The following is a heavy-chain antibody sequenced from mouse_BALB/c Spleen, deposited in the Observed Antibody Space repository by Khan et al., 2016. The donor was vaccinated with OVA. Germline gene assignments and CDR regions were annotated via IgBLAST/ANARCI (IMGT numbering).Heavy chain of an antibody. V-gene: IGHV2-6-1*01. CDR1: GFSLTNYG. CDR2: IWSDGST. Sequence: VQLQESGPGLAAPSQSLSITCTISGFSLTNYGVHWVRQPPGKGLEWLVVIWSDGSTNYYSVLKSSLTITKDDSQSQVFLKMNSLHTDDTAIYFCARQPYYHYNIMDYWGQGTSVTVSS. CDR3: ARQPYYHYNIMDY. D-gene: IGHD2-10*01. J-gene: IGHJ4*01.